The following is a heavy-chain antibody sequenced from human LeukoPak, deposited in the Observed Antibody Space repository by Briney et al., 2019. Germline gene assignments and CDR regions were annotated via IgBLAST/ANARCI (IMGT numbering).Heavy chain of an antibody. D-gene: IGHD6-13*01. V-gene: IGHV1-24*01. CDR2: FDPLVVET. CDR3: ATGSIAAAGTYYYYYYMDV. J-gene: IGHJ6*03. Sequence: ALGKVSGNVSGYTLSELSMHVWGQAPGKRGGGWGGFDPLVVETIYAQKFQGRVTMTEDTSTDTAYMELRSLRSEDTAVYYCATGSIAAAGTYYYYYYMDVWGKGTTVTISS. CDR1: GYTLSELS.